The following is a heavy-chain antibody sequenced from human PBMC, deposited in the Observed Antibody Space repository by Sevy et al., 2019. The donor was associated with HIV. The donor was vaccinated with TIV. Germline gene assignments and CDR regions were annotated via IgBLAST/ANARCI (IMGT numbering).Heavy chain of an antibody. Sequence: GGSVRLSCAASGFGFSDYYVSWIRQAPGKGLEWVSYISGISTYTNYADSVKGRFTISRDNAKNSMYLQLNSLRAEDTAVYYCARRAGNWDYFDYWGQGTLVTVSS. CDR1: GFGFSDYY. J-gene: IGHJ4*02. CDR2: ISGISTYT. CDR3: ARRAGNWDYFDY. V-gene: IGHV3-11*06. D-gene: IGHD7-27*01.